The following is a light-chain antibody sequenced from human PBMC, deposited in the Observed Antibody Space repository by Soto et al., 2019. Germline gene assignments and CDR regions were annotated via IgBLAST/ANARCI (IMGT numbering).Light chain of an antibody. V-gene: IGKV3-15*01. J-gene: IGKJ1*01. Sequence: EIVVTQYPATRSVSAGERATLSCRASQSVSNNLAWYQQKPGQPPRLLIYDASTRATGIPARFSGSGSGTEFTLTISSLQSEDFAVYYCQQYNNWPWTFGQGTKVDIK. CDR1: QSVSNN. CDR3: QQYNNWPWT. CDR2: DAS.